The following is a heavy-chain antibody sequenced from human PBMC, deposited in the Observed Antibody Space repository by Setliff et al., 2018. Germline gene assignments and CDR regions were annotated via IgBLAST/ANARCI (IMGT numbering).Heavy chain of an antibody. V-gene: IGHV1-2*02. Sequence: PEASVKVSCKASGYIFSAYHVHWVRQAPGQGPEWVGCIRPLRGDTKSAQKFQGRLTMTGDASINTAFMELTGLTSDDTAVYYCARAPSGTGFYHFFSYMDVWGKGTTVTVSS. CDR3: ARAPSGTGFYHFFSYMDV. J-gene: IGHJ6*03. CDR1: GYIFSAYH. D-gene: IGHD1-7*01. CDR2: IRPLRGDT.